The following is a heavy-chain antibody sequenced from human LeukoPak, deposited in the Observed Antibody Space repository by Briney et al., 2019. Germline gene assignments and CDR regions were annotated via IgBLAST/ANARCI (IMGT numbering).Heavy chain of an antibody. V-gene: IGHV1-2*02. CDR1: GYTLTGYC. D-gene: IGHD3-22*01. CDR2: INTKSGAT. J-gene: IGHJ5*02. CDR3: ARGRVGAYYYDSSGYYDRGNWFDP. Sequence: ASVKVSCKASGYTLTGYCMHWVRQAPGQGLEWLGWINTKSGATNYAQNFQGRVTMTRDTSMSTTYMELKRLRSDDTAVYYCARGRVGAYYYDSSGYYDRGNWFDPWGQGTLVTVSS.